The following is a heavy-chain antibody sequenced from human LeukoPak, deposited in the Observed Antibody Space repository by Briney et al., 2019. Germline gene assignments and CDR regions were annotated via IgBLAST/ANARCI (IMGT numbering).Heavy chain of an antibody. D-gene: IGHD6-19*01. J-gene: IGHJ4*02. V-gene: IGHV4-39*01. CDR1: GGSIRSSSYY. CDR2: IYYSGST. Sequence: SETLSLTCTVSGGSIRSSSYYWGWIRHPPGKRLEWIGSIYYSGSTYYNASLKSRGTISVDTSKNQFSLKLTSVTAADAAVYFCARQVVAVAGTGYFDYWGQGTLVTVSS. CDR3: ARQVVAVAGTGYFDY.